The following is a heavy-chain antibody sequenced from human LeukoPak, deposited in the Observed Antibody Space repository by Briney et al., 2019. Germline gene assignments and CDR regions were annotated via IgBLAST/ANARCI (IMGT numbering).Heavy chain of an antibody. J-gene: IGHJ4*02. D-gene: IGHD3-10*01. CDR2: TYYRSKWYS. CDR1: GDSVSSNSAA. V-gene: IGHV6-1*01. Sequence: SQTPSLTCAISGDSVSSNSAAWNWIRQSPSRGLEWLGRTYYRSKWYSEYAVSVRGRTTINPDTSKNQFSLQLKSVIPEDTAVYYCARTGGHFDYWGQGTLVTVSS. CDR3: ARTGGHFDY.